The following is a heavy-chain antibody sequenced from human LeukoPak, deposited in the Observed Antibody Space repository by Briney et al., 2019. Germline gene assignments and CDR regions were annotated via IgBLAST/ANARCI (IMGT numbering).Heavy chain of an antibody. CDR3: ARDLSGYGSGSYYDPLPNVFDI. V-gene: IGHV3-48*03. J-gene: IGHJ3*02. Sequence: GGTLRLSCAASGFTFSSYEMNWVRDAPGKGLEWGSYISSSGSTIYYADSAKGRFTISRDNAKNSLYLQMNSLRGEDTAVYYCARDLSGYGSGSYYDPLPNVFDIWGQGTMVTVSS. CDR2: ISSSGSTI. D-gene: IGHD3-10*01. CDR1: GFTFSSYE.